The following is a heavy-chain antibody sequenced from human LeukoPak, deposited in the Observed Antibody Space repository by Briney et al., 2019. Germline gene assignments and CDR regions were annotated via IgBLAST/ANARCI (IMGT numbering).Heavy chain of an antibody. V-gene: IGHV4-4*07. CDR2: IYTSGST. J-gene: IGHJ3*02. D-gene: IGHD1-26*01. CDR3: ARGKYSITGDAFDI. CDR1: GGSISSYY. Sequence: ETLXLTCTVSGGSISSYYWSWIRQPAGKGLEWIGRIYTSGSTNYNPSLKSRVTMSVDTSKNQFSLKLSSVTAADTAVYYCARGKYSITGDAFDIWGQGTMVTVSS.